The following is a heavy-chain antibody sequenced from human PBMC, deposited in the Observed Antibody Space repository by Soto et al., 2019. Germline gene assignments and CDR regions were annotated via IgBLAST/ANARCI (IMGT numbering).Heavy chain of an antibody. D-gene: IGHD3-16*02. V-gene: IGHV2-26*01. CDR3: ARATYYYVWGTYRYRAFDY. CDR1: GFSLSNARMG. Sequence: QVTLKESGPVLVKPTETLTLTCTVSGFSLSNARMGVSWIRQPPGKALEWLGNIFSNDEKSYSTSMKSRLTTSYDPPKTHVVLTMTNMDPVDTATYYCARATYYYVWGTYRYRAFDYWGQGTLVTVSS. CDR2: IFSNDEK. J-gene: IGHJ4*02.